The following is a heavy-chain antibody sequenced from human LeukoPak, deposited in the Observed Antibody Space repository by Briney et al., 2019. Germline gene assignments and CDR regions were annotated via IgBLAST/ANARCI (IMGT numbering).Heavy chain of an antibody. D-gene: IGHD3-22*01. CDR2: INWNGGST. V-gene: IGHV3-20*04. CDR1: AFTFDDYG. J-gene: IGHJ4*02. CDR3: ARSPPPAIYYDSSGYYYSDY. Sequence: PGGSLRLSCAASAFTFDDYGMSWVRQAPGKGLEWVSGINWNGGSTGYADSVKGRFTISRDNAKNSLYLQMNSLRAEDTALYYCARSPPPAIYYDSSGYYYSDYWGQGTLVTVSS.